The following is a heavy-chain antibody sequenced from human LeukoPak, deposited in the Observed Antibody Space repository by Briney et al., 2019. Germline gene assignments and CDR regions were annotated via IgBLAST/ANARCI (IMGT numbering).Heavy chain of an antibody. Sequence: SGTLSLTCAVSGGSISSSNWWSWVRQPPGKGLEWIGEIYHSESTNYNPSLKSRVTISVDKSKNQFSLKLSSVTAADTAVYYCARGSGYDLYYYFDYWGQGTLVTVSS. CDR1: GGSISSSNW. CDR3: ARGSGYDLYYYFDY. D-gene: IGHD5-12*01. V-gene: IGHV4-4*02. CDR2: IYHSEST. J-gene: IGHJ4*02.